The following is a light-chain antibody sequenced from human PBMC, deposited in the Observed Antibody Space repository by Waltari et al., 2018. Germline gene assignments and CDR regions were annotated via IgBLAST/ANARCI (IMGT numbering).Light chain of an antibody. CDR2: EVN. V-gene: IGLV2-8*01. CDR3: SSYAGSNNFV. J-gene: IGLJ1*01. CDR1: SSDVGASNS. Sequence: SALTQAPSASGSPGQSVTISCPGTSSDVGASNSVSWYQQHPGKGPKVIIYEVNKRPSGVPDRFSGSKSGNTASLTVSGLQADDEADYYCSSYAGSNNFVFGTGTTVTVL.